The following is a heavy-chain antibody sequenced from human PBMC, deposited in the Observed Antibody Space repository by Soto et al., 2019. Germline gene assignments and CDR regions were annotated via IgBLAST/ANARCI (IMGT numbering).Heavy chain of an antibody. J-gene: IGHJ6*02. Sequence: QVQLVESGGGVVQPGRPLRLSCAASGFTFSTYGMHWVRQAPGKGLEWVAVISDDGSNKYYADSVRGRFTISRDNSKNSLYLQMNSLRAEDTAVYYCAKETTVTTFMGYYYYYGMDVWGQGPRSPSP. V-gene: IGHV3-30*18. CDR2: ISDDGSNK. D-gene: IGHD4-17*01. CDR3: AKETTVTTFMGYYYYYGMDV. CDR1: GFTFSTYG.